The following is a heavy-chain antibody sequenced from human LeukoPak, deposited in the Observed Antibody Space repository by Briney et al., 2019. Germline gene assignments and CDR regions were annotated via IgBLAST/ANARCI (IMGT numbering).Heavy chain of an antibody. Sequence: PSETLSLTCTVSGGSISSSSYYWGWIRQPPGKGLEWIGSIYYSGSTYYNPSLKSRVTISVDTSKNQFSLKLSSVTAADTAVYYCARQPAFWSGYGYYYYMDVWGKGTTVTVSS. CDR3: ARQPAFWSGYGYYYYMDV. J-gene: IGHJ6*03. V-gene: IGHV4-39*07. CDR1: GGSISSSSYY. D-gene: IGHD3-3*01. CDR2: IYYSGST.